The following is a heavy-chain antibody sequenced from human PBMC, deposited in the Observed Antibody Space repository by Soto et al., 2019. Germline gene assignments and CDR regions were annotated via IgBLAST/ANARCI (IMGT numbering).Heavy chain of an antibody. Sequence: ASVKVSCKASGYTFTSYDINWVRQATGQGLEWMGWMNPNSGNTGYAQKFQGRVTMTRNTSISTAYMELRSLRSDDTAVYYCARDSYCSSTSCYISFDYWGQGTLVTVSS. CDR3: ARDSYCSSTSCYISFDY. D-gene: IGHD2-2*02. CDR2: MNPNSGNT. CDR1: GYTFTSYD. J-gene: IGHJ4*02. V-gene: IGHV1-8*01.